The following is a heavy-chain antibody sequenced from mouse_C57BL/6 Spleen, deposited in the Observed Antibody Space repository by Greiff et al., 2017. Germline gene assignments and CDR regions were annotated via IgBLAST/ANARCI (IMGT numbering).Heavy chain of an antibody. V-gene: IGHV4-1*01. D-gene: IGHD2-1*01. CDR3: ATYGNYANMGLPY. Sequence: EVKLVESGGGLVQPGGSLKLSCAASGIDFSRYWMSWVRRAPGKGLEWIGEINPDSSTINYAPSLKDKFIISRDNAKNTLYLQMSKVRSEDTALYYGATYGNYANMGLPYWGQGTSVTVSS. CDR2: INPDSSTI. CDR1: GIDFSRYW. J-gene: IGHJ4*01.